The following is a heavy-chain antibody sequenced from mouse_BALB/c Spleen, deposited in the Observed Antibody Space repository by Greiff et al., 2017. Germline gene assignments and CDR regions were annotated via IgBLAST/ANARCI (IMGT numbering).Heavy chain of an antibody. J-gene: IGHJ2*01. Sequence: EVMLVESGGGLVKPGGSLKLSCAASGFTFSSYAMSWVRQTPEKRLEWVASISSGGSTYYPDSVKGRFTISRDNARNILYLQMSSLRSEDTAMYYCASLLLRAFDYWGQGTTLTVSS. CDR1: GFTFSSYA. CDR2: ISSGGST. V-gene: IGHV5-6-5*01. CDR3: ASLLLRAFDY. D-gene: IGHD1-1*01.